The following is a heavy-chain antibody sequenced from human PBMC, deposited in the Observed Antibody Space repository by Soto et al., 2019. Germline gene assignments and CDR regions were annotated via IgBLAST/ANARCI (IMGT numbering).Heavy chain of an antibody. D-gene: IGHD6-6*01. V-gene: IGHV5-51*01. CDR1: GYSFTSYW. Sequence: PGESLKISCKGSGYSFTSYWIGWVRQMPGKGLEWMGIIYPGDSDTRYSPSFQGQVTISADKSISTAYLQWSSLKASDTAMYYCAGTSSSSRFYYYGMDVWGQRTTVTVSS. J-gene: IGHJ6*02. CDR2: IYPGDSDT. CDR3: AGTSSSSRFYYYGMDV.